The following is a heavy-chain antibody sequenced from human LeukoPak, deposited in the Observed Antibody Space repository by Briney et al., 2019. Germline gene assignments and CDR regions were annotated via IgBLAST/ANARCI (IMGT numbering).Heavy chain of an antibody. CDR3: ARHRYCSSTSCYTAIDY. CDR2: IYTSGST. J-gene: IGHJ4*02. CDR1: GGSISSYY. V-gene: IGHV4-4*09. Sequence: PSETLSHTCTVSGGSISSYYWSWIRQPPGKGLEWIGYIYTSGSTNYNPSLKSRVTISVDTSKNQFSLKLSSVTAADTAVYYCARHRYCSSTSCYTAIDYWGQGTLVTVSS. D-gene: IGHD2-2*02.